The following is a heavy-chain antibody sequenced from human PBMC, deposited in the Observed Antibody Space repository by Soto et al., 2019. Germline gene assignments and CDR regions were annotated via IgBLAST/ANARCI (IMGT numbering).Heavy chain of an antibody. CDR1: GGTFKSYA. D-gene: IGHD3-16*01. Sequence: QVQLVQSGAEVKKPGSSVKVSCKASGGTFKSYAFTWVRQAPGQGLEWVGGIIPLFGTANYAQKFQGRITISPGESPSTVYMELNSPPSGATALYFCAKEGGGVIGSWGQGTLVTVSS. V-gene: IGHV1-69*01. J-gene: IGHJ4*02. CDR2: IIPLFGTA. CDR3: AKEGGGVIGS.